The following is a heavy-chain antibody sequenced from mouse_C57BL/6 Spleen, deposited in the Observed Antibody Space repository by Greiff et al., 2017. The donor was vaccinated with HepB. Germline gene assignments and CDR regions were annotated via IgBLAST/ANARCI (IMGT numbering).Heavy chain of an antibody. Sequence: QVQLQQSGAELVKPGASVKMSCKASGYTFTSYWITWVKQRPGQGLEWIGDIYPGSGSTNYNEKFKSKATLTVDTSSSTAYMQLSSLTSEDSAVYYGARYEDYYCSSANSFDYWGQGTTLTVSS. D-gene: IGHD1-1*01. V-gene: IGHV1-55*01. CDR1: GYTFTSYW. CDR3: ARYEDYYCSSANSFDY. J-gene: IGHJ2*01. CDR2: IYPGSGST.